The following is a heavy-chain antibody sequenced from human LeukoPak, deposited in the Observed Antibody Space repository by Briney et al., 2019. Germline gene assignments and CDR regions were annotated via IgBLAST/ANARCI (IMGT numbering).Heavy chain of an antibody. Sequence: GGSLRLSCAASGFTVSSNYVSWVRQAPGKGLEWVSIPYSAGGTYYADSVRGRFIISRDTSKSTVCLQLNSLRAEDTAVYYCASGEVGVRKYYSDPFHYWGQGTLVTVSS. CDR2: PYSAGGT. V-gene: IGHV3-53*01. D-gene: IGHD3-10*01. CDR1: GFTVSSNY. CDR3: ASGEVGVRKYYSDPFHY. J-gene: IGHJ4*02.